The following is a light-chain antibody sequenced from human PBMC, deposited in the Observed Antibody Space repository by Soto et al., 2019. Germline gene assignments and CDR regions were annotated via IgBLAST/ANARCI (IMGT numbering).Light chain of an antibody. CDR2: DAS. CDR3: QQFNNYFRT. J-gene: IGKJ1*01. CDR1: QDISRA. Sequence: AIHLTQSPSSLSASVGDRVTITCRASQDISRALVWYQQKPGKAPKLLIYDASTLGGGVTSRFSGSGSGTDFTLTISSLQPEDFATYYCQQFNNYFRTFGQGTKVEIK. V-gene: IGKV1D-13*01.